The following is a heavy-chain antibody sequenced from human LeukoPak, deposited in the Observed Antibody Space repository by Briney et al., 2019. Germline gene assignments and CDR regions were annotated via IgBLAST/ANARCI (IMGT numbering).Heavy chain of an antibody. J-gene: IGHJ3*02. CDR1: GYTFTSYG. CDR3: ARDQGRYYYDSSGYYLEEAFDI. D-gene: IGHD3-22*01. CDR2: ISAYNGNT. Sequence: ASVKVSCKASGYTFTSYGISWVRQAPGQGVEWMGWISAYNGNTNYAQKFQGRVTITADKSTSTAYMELSSLRSEDTAVYYCARDQGRYYYDSSGYYLEEAFDIWGQGTMVTVSS. V-gene: IGHV1-18*01.